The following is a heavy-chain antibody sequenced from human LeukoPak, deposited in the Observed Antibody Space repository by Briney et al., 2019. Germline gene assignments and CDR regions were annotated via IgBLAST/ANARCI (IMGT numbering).Heavy chain of an antibody. CDR2: ISSSSSYM. J-gene: IGHJ4*02. V-gene: IGHV3-21*01. D-gene: IGHD3-9*01. CDR3: ARGRDNDILTPFDY. CDR1: GFTFSSYS. Sequence: GGSLRLSCAASGFTFSSYSMNWVRKAPGKGLEWVSSISSSSSYMYYADSVKVRFTISRDNAKNSLYLQMISLRAEDTALYYCARGRDNDILTPFDYWGQGTLVTVSS.